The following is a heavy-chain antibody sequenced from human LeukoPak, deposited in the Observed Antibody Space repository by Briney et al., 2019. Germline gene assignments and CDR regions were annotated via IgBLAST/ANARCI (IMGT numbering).Heavy chain of an antibody. D-gene: IGHD2-2*01. Sequence: GGSLRLSCAASGFTFSSDWMSWVRQAPGKGLEWVANIKQDGSEKYYVDSVKGRFTITRDNAKNSLYLQMNSLRAKDTAVYYCARDFEVPAAMDYWGQGTLVTVSS. CDR3: ARDFEVPAAMDY. CDR1: GFTFSSDW. CDR2: IKQDGSEK. V-gene: IGHV3-7*01. J-gene: IGHJ4*02.